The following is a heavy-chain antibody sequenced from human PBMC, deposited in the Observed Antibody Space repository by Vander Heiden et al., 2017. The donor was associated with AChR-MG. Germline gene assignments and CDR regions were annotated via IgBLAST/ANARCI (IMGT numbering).Heavy chain of an antibody. V-gene: IGHV3-30*18. CDR3: AKDSTTGGNDY. Sequence: QVQLVESGGGVVQPGRSLRPSCAASGFTFSSYGMHWVRQAPGKGLEWVAVISYDGSNKYYADSVKGRFTISRDNSKNTLYLQMNSLRAEDTAVYYCAKDSTTGGNDYWGQGTLVTVSS. CDR2: ISYDGSNK. J-gene: IGHJ4*02. CDR1: GFTFSSYG. D-gene: IGHD4-4*01.